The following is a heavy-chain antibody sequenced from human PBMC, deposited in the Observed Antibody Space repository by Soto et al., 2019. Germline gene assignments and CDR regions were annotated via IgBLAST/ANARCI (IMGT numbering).Heavy chain of an antibody. CDR1: GYTFTSYD. CDR3: AKENTRDYYYYGMDV. CDR2: MNPNSGNT. Sequence: ASVKVSCKASGYTFTSYDINWVRQATGQGLEWMGWMNPNSGNTGYAQKFQGRVTMTRNTSISTAYMELSSLRSEDTAVYYCAKENTRDYYYYGMDVWGQGTTVTVSS. V-gene: IGHV1-8*01. J-gene: IGHJ6*02.